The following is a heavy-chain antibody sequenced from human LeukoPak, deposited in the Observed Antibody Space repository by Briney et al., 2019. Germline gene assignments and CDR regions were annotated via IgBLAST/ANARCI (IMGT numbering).Heavy chain of an antibody. CDR3: AKHLTNAYYDMIWFDP. D-gene: IGHD3-16*01. CDR2: VYYSGST. CDR1: GGSISSNY. J-gene: IGHJ5*02. Sequence: SETLSLTCTVSGGSISSNYWSWIRQPPGKGPEWIGYVYYSGSTNYNPSLKSRVTISVDTSQNQFSLKLSSVTAADTAAYYCAKHLTNAYYDMIWFDPWGQGTLVTVSS. V-gene: IGHV4-59*01.